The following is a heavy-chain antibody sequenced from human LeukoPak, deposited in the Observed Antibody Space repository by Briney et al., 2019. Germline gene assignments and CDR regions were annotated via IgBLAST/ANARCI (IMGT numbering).Heavy chain of an antibody. J-gene: IGHJ4*02. CDR3: AKVMGAVAGSIDY. CDR2: ISWNSVSI. V-gene: IGHV3-9*01. D-gene: IGHD6-19*01. CDR1: GFTFDDYA. Sequence: GGSLRLSFAASGFTFDDYAMYWVRQAPGKGLEWVSGISWNSVSIGYADSVKGRFTISRDNAKNSLYLQMNSLRAEDTALYYCAKVMGAVAGSIDYWGQGTLVTVSS.